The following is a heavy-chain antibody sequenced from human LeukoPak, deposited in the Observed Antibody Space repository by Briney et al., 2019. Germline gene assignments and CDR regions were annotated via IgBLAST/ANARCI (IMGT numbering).Heavy chain of an antibody. CDR1: GFTFSSYS. V-gene: IGHV3-30*18. D-gene: IGHD4-23*01. Sequence: GGSLRLSCEASGFTFSSYSMNWVRQAPGKGLEWVAVISYDGSNKYYADSVKGRFTISRDNSKNTLYLQMNSLRAEDTAVYYCAKDFYYGGNSDAFDIWGQGTMVTVSS. CDR3: AKDFYYGGNSDAFDI. CDR2: ISYDGSNK. J-gene: IGHJ3*02.